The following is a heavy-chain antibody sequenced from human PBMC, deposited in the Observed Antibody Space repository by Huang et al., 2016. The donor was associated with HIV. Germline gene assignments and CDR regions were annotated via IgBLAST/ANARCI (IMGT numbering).Heavy chain of an antibody. V-gene: IGHV1-18*01. CDR2: IRAASGDT. D-gene: IGHD3-22*01. CDR1: GYTFTSYG. Sequence: QIQLMQSGPELKQPGASVKVSCKASGYTFTSYGITWVRQAPGQGPEVMGWIRAASGDTEYAQKFQGRVTLTTDTSTNIAYMELRSLRSDDTAKYYCARDPKYHRIGYYRQRRGIDIWGQGTMVIVSS. J-gene: IGHJ3*02. CDR3: ARDPKYHRIGYYRQRRGIDI.